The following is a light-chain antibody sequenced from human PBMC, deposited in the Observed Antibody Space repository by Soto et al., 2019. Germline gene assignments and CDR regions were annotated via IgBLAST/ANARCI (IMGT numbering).Light chain of an antibody. CDR3: AAWDGSLNGYV. Sequence: QSVLTQPPSASGTPGQRVTISCSGSSSDIGSNTVNWYQHLPGTAPKLLIYSNNQRPSGVPDPFSGSKAGTSAALAISGLQSEDEADYYCAAWDGSLNGYVFGTGTKLTVL. V-gene: IGLV1-44*01. J-gene: IGLJ1*01. CDR2: SNN. CDR1: SSDIGSNT.